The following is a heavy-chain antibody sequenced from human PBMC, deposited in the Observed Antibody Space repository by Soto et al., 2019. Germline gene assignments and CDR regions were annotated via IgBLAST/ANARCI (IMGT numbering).Heavy chain of an antibody. CDR3: ATLDSFIAAAGTLDY. D-gene: IGHD6-13*01. V-gene: IGHV1-24*01. CDR2: FDPEDGET. CDR1: GYTLTELS. Sequence: GASVKVSCKVSGYTLTELSMHWVRQAPGKGLEWMGGFDPEDGETIYAQKFQGRVTMTEDTSTDTAFMELSSLRSEDTAVYYCATLDSFIAAAGTLDYWGQGTQVTVSS. J-gene: IGHJ4*02.